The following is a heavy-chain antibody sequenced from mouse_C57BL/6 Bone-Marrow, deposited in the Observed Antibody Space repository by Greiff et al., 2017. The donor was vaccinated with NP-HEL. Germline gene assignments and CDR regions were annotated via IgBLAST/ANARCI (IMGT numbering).Heavy chain of an antibody. CDR1: GYTFTSYW. V-gene: IGHV1-7*01. Sequence: VQLVESGAELAKPGASVKLSCKASGYTFTSYWMHWVKQRPGQGLEWIGYINPSSGYTKYNQKFKGKATLTADKSSGTAYMQLSSLTYEDSAVDYCARYRASTGTRAMDYWGQGTSVTVSS. CDR3: ARYRASTGTRAMDY. CDR2: INPSSGYT. J-gene: IGHJ4*01. D-gene: IGHD4-1*02.